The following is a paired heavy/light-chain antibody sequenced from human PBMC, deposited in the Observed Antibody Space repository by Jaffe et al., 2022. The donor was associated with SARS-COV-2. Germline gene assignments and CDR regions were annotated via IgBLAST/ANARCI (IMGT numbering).Light chain of an antibody. J-gene: IGLJ3*02. V-gene: IGLV1-47*01. CDR3: AAWDGSLSGWV. Sequence: QSVLTQPPSASGTPGQRVTISCSGSSSNVGSNSVYWYQQLPGTAPKLLIYRSNQRPSGVPDRFSGSKSGTSASLAISGLRSEDEADYYCAAWDGSLSGWVFGGGTKLTVL. CDR1: SSNVGSNS. CDR2: RSN.
Heavy chain of an antibody. CDR3: AKTTTSVTTGDPPWRD. Sequence: EVQLVESGGGLVQPGGSLRLSCAASGFTFSSYAMSWVRQAPGKGLEWVSSMNGGGNTYYADSVKGRFTISRDNSKNTLYLQMNSLRAEDTAVYYCAKTTTSVTTGDPPWRDWGQGTLVTVSS. J-gene: IGHJ4*02. D-gene: IGHD4-4*01. CDR2: MNGGGNT. V-gene: IGHV3-23*04. CDR1: GFTFSSYA.